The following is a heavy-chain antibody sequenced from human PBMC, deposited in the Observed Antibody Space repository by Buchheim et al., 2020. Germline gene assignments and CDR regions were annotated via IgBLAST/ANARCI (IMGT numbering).Heavy chain of an antibody. CDR3: ARVNYDSSGYYAAHYYYGMDV. V-gene: IGHV4-59*01. CDR2: FHYSGST. CDR1: GGSISTYY. J-gene: IGHJ6*02. D-gene: IGHD3-22*01. Sequence: QVQLQESGPGLVKPSETLSLTCTVSGGSISTYYWSWIRQPPGKGLDWIGYFHYSGSTKYNPSLKSRVTLSLDTSKNQFSLTLASVTAADTAVYYCARVNYDSSGYYAAHYYYGMDVWGQGTT.